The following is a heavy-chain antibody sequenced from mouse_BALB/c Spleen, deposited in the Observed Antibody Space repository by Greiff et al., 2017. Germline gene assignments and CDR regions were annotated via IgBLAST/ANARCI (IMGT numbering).Heavy chain of an antibody. CDR1: GFTFTDYY. D-gene: IGHD1-1*01. V-gene: IGHV7-3*02. Sequence: EVKVVESGGGLVQPGGSLRLSCATSGFTFTDYYMSWVRQPPGKALEWLGFIRNKANGYTTEYSASVKGRFTISRDNSQSILYLQMNTLRAEDSATYYCARVLLLRTLDYWGQGTTLTVSS. CDR2: IRNKANGYTT. J-gene: IGHJ2*01. CDR3: ARVLLLRTLDY.